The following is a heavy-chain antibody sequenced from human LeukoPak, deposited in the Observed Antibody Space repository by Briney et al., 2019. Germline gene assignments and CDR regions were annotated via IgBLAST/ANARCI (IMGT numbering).Heavy chain of an antibody. V-gene: IGHV4-31*03. J-gene: IGHJ1*01. Sequence: SETLSLTCTVSGGSISSGGYYWSWIRQHPGKGLEWIGYIYYSGSTYYNPSLKSRVTISVNTSKNQFSLKLSSVTAADTAVYYCARLARDSSSPFQHWGQGTLVTVSS. CDR3: ARLARDSSSPFQH. CDR1: GGSISSGGYY. CDR2: IYYSGST. D-gene: IGHD6-13*01.